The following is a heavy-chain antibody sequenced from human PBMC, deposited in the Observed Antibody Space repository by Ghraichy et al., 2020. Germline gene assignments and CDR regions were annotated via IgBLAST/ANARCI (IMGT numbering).Heavy chain of an antibody. J-gene: IGHJ4*02. CDR2: ISYDGSNK. V-gene: IGHV3-30*18. CDR1: GFTFSSYG. D-gene: IGHD3-16*02. Sequence: LSLTCAASGFTFSSYGMHWVRQAPGKGLEWVAVISYDGSNKYYADSVKGRFTISRDNSKNTLYLQMNSLRAEDTAVYYCAKSGGIMITFGGVIVQKPPDSWGQGTLVTVSS. CDR3: AKSGGIMITFGGVIVQKPPDS.